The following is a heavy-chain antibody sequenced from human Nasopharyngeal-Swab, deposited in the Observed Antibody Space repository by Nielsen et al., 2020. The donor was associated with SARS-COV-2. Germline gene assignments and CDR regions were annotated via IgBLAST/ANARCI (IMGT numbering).Heavy chain of an antibody. J-gene: IGHJ5*02. CDR2: IYPGDSDT. CDR3: ARRGYDYVWGSYRPESWFDP. Sequence: GESLKISCKGSGYSFTSYWIGWVRQMPGKGLEWMGIIYPGDSDTRYSPSFQGQVTISADKSISTAYLRWSSLKASDTAMYYCARRGYDYVWGSYRPESWFDPWGQGTLVTVSS. D-gene: IGHD3-16*02. CDR1: GYSFTSYW. V-gene: IGHV5-51*01.